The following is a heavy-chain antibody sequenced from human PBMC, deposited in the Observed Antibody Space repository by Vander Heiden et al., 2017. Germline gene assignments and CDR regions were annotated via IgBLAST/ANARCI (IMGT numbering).Heavy chain of an antibody. D-gene: IGHD3-22*01. CDR3: AAISSGYYYSFDY. CDR2: IWYDGSNK. V-gene: IGHV3-33*01. CDR1: GFPFSSYG. J-gene: IGHJ4*02. Sequence: QVQLVESGVGVVQPGRSMRPHCSSSGFPFSSYGMHWVRQAPGKGLEWVAVIWYDGSNKYYADSVKGRFTISRDNSKNTLYLQMNSLRAEDTAVYYCAAISSGYYYSFDYWGQGTLVTVSS.